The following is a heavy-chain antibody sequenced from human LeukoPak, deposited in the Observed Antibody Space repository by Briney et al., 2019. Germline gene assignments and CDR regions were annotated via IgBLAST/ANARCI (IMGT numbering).Heavy chain of an antibody. V-gene: IGHV3-33*01. CDR3: ARGYCSGGSCYSALDY. J-gene: IGHJ4*02. Sequence: HPGRSLRLSCAASGFTFSSYGMHWVRQAPGKGLEWVAVIWYDGSNKYYADSVKGRLTISRDNSKNTLYLQMNSLRAEDTAVYYCARGYCSGGSCYSALDYWGQGTLVTVSS. D-gene: IGHD2-15*01. CDR1: GFTFSSYG. CDR2: IWYDGSNK.